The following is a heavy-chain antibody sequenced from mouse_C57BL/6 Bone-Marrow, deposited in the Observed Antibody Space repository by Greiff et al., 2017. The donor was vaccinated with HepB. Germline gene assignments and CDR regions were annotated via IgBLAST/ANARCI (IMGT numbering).Heavy chain of an antibody. D-gene: IGHD1-1*01. CDR3: AILYGSSYVAY. J-gene: IGHJ3*01. CDR2: VYIGNGYT. Sequence: VQLKESGAELVRPGSSVKMSCKTSGYTFTSYGINWVKQRPGQGLEWIGYVYIGNGYTEYNEKFKGNATLTSDTSSSTAYMQLSSLTTEDSASYFCAILYGSSYVAYWGQGTLVTVSA. CDR1: GYTFTSYG. V-gene: IGHV1-58*01.